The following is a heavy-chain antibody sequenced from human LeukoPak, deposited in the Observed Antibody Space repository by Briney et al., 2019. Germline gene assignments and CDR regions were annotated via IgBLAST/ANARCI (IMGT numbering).Heavy chain of an antibody. V-gene: IGHV4-4*02. Sequence: SGTLSLTCAVSGGSISSSNWWSWVRQPPGKGLEWIGEISHSGSTNYNPSLKSRVTISVDTSKNQFSLKLSSVTAADTAVYYCAREGGYSSGWYSGSYFDYWGQGTLVTVSS. D-gene: IGHD6-19*01. J-gene: IGHJ4*02. CDR2: ISHSGST. CDR1: GGSISSSNW. CDR3: AREGGYSSGWYSGSYFDY.